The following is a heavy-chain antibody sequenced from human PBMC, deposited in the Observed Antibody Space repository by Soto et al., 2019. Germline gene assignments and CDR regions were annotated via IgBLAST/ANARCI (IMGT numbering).Heavy chain of an antibody. Sequence: QITLKEAGPTLVKPTETLTLTCTFSGFSFTTTRMGLGWTRQPPGKAIEWLAIIYWDGESRYNPLLRRRLTLTEDTSKNQVVLTMTNMDPKDTATYYCAHRDSTGTTTYFDSWGQGIPVTVAS. CDR1: GFSFTTTRMG. D-gene: IGHD1-1*01. CDR3: AHRDSTGTTTYFDS. J-gene: IGHJ4*02. V-gene: IGHV2-5*02. CDR2: IYWDGES.